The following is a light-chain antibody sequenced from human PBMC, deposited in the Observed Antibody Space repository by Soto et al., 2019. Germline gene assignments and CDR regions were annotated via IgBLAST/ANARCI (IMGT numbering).Light chain of an antibody. CDR1: SSDVGSYDY. CDR3: CAYSTSGTHV. J-gene: IGLJ1*01. Sequence: QSDRTHPASVSGSPGQSITFFCTGTSSDVGSYDYVSWHQQHPGKAPKLIIYDVNNRPSGVPSRFSGSKSGNTASLIISGLQNEDEADYYCCAYSTSGTHVFGPGTKVTVL. V-gene: IGLV2-14*03. CDR2: DVN.